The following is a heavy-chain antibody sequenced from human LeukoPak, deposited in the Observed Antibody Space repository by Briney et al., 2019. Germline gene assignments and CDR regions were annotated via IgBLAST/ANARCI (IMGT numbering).Heavy chain of an antibody. Sequence: AGSLRLSCAAYGFTFSTYTMIWVRQVRQAPGKGLEWVSSISSSSTYIYYADSVKGRFTISRDNAKNSLYLQMNSLRAEDTAVYYCARLDGAPDYWGQGTLVTVSS. V-gene: IGHV3-21*01. J-gene: IGHJ4*02. CDR3: ARLDGAPDY. CDR2: ISSSSTYI. CDR1: GFTFSTYT. D-gene: IGHD4/OR15-4a*01.